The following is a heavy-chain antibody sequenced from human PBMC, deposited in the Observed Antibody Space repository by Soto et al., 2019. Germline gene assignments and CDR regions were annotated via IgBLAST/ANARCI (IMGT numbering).Heavy chain of an antibody. V-gene: IGHV4-34*01. CDR1: GGSFSCYY. CDR2: INHSGST. J-gene: IGHJ6*02. D-gene: IGHD3-10*01. Sequence: PSETLSLTCAVYGGSFSCYYWSWIRQPPGKGLEWIGEINHSGSTNYNPSLKSRVTISVDTSKNQFSLKLSSVTAADTAVYYCAKGTMVRGVMPLGYYGMDVWGQGTTVTVSS. CDR3: AKGTMVRGVMPLGYYGMDV.